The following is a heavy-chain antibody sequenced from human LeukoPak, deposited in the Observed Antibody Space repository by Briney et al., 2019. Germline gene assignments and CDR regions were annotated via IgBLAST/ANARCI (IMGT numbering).Heavy chain of an antibody. CDR3: ARDLARAGATTGDY. V-gene: IGHV3-23*01. J-gene: IGHJ4*02. D-gene: IGHD1-26*01. CDR1: GFTFSSYG. CDR2: ISGSGGST. Sequence: GGSLRLSCAASGFTFSSYGMSWVRQAPGKGLEWVSAISGSGGSTYYADSVKGRFTISRDNSKNTLYLQMNSLRSEDTAVYYCARDLARAGATTGDYWGQGTLVTVSS.